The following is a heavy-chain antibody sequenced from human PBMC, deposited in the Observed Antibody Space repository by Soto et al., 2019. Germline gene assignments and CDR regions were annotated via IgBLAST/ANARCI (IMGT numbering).Heavy chain of an antibody. Sequence: GGSLRLSCAASGFTFSRYAMHWVRQAPGKGLEWVAVISYDGSNKYYADSVKGRFTISRDNSRNTLCLQMDSLRAEDTAMYYCAGSAGSGYFLGIFDYWGQG. CDR3: AGSAGSGYFLGIFDY. CDR2: ISYDGSNK. D-gene: IGHD3-22*01. J-gene: IGHJ4*02. CDR1: GFTFSRYA. V-gene: IGHV3-30-3*01.